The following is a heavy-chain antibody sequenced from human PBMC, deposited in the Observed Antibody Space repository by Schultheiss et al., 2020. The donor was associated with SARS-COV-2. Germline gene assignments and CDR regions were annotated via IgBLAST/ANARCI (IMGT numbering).Heavy chain of an antibody. CDR3: ARGYDYVWGGTAYYYYGMDV. CDR1: GFTFSDYY. D-gene: IGHD3-16*01. J-gene: IGHJ6*02. CDR2: IYSGGNT. V-gene: IGHV3-53*01. Sequence: GGSLRLSCAASGFTFSDYYMTWVRQAPGKGLEWVSVIYSGGNTYYADSVKGRFTISRDNAKNSLYLQMNSLRAEDTAVYYCARGYDYVWGGTAYYYYGMDVWGQGTTVTVSS.